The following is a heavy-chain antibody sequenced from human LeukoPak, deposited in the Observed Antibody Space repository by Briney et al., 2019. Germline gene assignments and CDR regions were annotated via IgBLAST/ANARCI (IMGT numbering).Heavy chain of an antibody. D-gene: IGHD3-22*01. CDR2: IYYSRST. Sequence: PSETLSLTCTVSGGSISSYYWSWIRQPPGKGLEWIGYIYYSRSTNYNPSLKSRVTISVDTSKNQFSLKLSSVTAADTAVYYCARGSSGYLSYFDYWGQGTLVTVSS. J-gene: IGHJ4*02. CDR1: GGSISSYY. V-gene: IGHV4-59*01. CDR3: ARGSSGYLSYFDY.